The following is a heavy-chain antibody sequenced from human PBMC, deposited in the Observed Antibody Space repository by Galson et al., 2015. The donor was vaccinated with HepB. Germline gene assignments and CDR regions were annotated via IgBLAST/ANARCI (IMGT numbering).Heavy chain of an antibody. CDR2: IHSDGSST. J-gene: IGHJ4*02. CDR1: GFTFSSYW. Sequence: SLRLSCAASGFTFSSYWMHWVRQAPGKGLVWVSRIHSDGSSTSYADSVKGRFTISRDNAKNTLYLQMNSLRAEDTAVYYCATSGTFDYWGQGTLVTVSS. D-gene: IGHD3/OR15-3a*01. V-gene: IGHV3-74*01. CDR3: ATSGTFDY.